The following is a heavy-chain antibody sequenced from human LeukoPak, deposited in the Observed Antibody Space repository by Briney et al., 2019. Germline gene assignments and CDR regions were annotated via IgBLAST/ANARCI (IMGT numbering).Heavy chain of an antibody. CDR3: ARMTTVTHY. V-gene: IGHV3-48*03. CDR2: ISGSAATI. D-gene: IGHD4-17*01. CDR1: GFTFSNYE. Sequence: GGSLRLSCAASGFTFSNYEMNWVRQAPGKGLEWLSYISGSAATIYYADSVQGRFTISRDNAKNSLYLQMNSPRAEDTAVYYCARMTTVTHYWGQGTLVTVSS. J-gene: IGHJ4*02.